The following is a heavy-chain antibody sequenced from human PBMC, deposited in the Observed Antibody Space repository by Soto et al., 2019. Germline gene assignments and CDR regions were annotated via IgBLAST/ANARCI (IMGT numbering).Heavy chain of an antibody. CDR3: ARGRRNVV. J-gene: IGHJ4*02. V-gene: IGHV1-46*01. CDR1: DHTFSNFY. D-gene: IGHD1-1*01. CDR2: INPDGRAT. Sequence: QVQLVQSGAAVRKPGASVGVSCKASDHTFSNFYMSWVRQPPGQGLEWMGKINPDGRATTYAHYFTCRLAISSLTSSYPVYWRLTPLTSTVSVVYYCARGRRNVVWGLGTQVTISS.